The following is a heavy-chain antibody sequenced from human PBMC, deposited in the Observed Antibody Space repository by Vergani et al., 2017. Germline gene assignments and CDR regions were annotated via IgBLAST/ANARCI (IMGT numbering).Heavy chain of an antibody. Sequence: QVQLQVSGPGLVKPSETLSLTCTVSGGSISSYYWSWIRQPPGKGLEWIGYIYYSGSTNYNPSLKSRVTISVDTSKNQFSLKLSSVTAADTAVYYCARGSGSGYGAFEIWGQGTMVTVSS. CDR1: GGSISSYY. D-gene: IGHD3-10*01. CDR3: ARGSGSGYGAFEI. V-gene: IGHV4-59*01. CDR2: IYYSGST. J-gene: IGHJ3*02.